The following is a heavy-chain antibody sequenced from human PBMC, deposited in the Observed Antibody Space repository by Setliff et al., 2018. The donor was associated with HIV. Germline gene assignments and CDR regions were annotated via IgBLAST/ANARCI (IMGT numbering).Heavy chain of an antibody. Sequence: GESLKISCKGPGYRFTSHYIAWVRQMPGKGLEWMGIIYPGDSETRYSPSFQGQVTFSADEAFSTAYLQWSSLKPSDTAMYYCARQMRTIEGGALDIWGQGTLVTV. CDR2: IYPGDSET. D-gene: IGHD1-1*01. CDR1: GYRFTSHY. CDR3: ARQMRTIEGGALDI. V-gene: IGHV5-51*01. J-gene: IGHJ3*02.